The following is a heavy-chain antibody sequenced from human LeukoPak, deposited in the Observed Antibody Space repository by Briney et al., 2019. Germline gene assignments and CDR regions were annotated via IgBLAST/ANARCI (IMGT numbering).Heavy chain of an antibody. V-gene: IGHV5-51*01. CDR1: GYSFTSYW. D-gene: IGHD2-21*02. Sequence: GESLQISCKGSGYSFTSYWSGRVRQMPGKGLEWMGIIYPGDSDTRYSPSFQGQVTISADKSISTAYLQWSSLKASDTAMYYCARHAYCGGDCESVLDPWGQGTLVTVSS. CDR3: ARHAYCGGDCESVLDP. J-gene: IGHJ5*02. CDR2: IYPGDSDT.